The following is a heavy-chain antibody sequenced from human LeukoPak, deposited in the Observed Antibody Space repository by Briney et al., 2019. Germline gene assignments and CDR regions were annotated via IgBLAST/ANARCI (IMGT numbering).Heavy chain of an antibody. CDR2: IYTSGST. V-gene: IGHV4-61*02. J-gene: IGHJ4*02. CDR3: ACGVGGYFDY. CDR1: GGSISSGSYY. Sequence: PSQTLSLTCTVSGGSISSGSYYWSWIRQPAGKGLEWIGRIYTSGSTNYNPSLKSRVTISVDTSKNQFSLKLSSVTAADTAVYYCACGVGGYFDYWGQGTLVTVSS. D-gene: IGHD3-16*01.